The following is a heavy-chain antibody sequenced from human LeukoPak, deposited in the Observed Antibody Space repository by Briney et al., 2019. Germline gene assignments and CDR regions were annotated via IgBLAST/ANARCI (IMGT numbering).Heavy chain of an antibody. J-gene: IGHJ6*02. CDR1: GGSISSGGYY. D-gene: IGHD1-26*01. CDR3: ARRVSSSWYVVGATTNYYGMDV. CDR2: IYHSGST. V-gene: IGHV4-30-2*01. Sequence: PSQTLSLTCTVSGGSISSGGYYWSWIRQPPGKGLEWIGEIYHSGSTNYNPSLKSRVTISVDKSKNQFSLKLSSVTAADTAVYYCARRVSSSWYVVGATTNYYGMDVWGQGTTVTVSS.